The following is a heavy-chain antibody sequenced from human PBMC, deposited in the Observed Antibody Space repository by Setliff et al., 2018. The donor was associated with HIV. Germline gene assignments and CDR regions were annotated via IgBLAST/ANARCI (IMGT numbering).Heavy chain of an antibody. CDR3: ASKVHCTNGVCLDAFDI. D-gene: IGHD2-8*01. CDR2: INPNSGGT. Sequence: ASVKVSCKASGHTFTGYFMHWVRQAPGQGLEWMGRINPNSGGTNYAQKFQGRVTMTRDTSISTAYMELSRLRSDDTAVYYCASKVHCTNGVCLDAFDIWGQGTMVTV. V-gene: IGHV1-2*06. J-gene: IGHJ3*02. CDR1: GHTFTGYF.